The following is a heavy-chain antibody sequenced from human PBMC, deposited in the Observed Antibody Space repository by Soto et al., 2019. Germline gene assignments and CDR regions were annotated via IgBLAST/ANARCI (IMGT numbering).Heavy chain of an antibody. J-gene: IGHJ4*02. CDR3: VRGVWSGYSFFDY. D-gene: IGHD3-3*01. V-gene: IGHV1-69*13. CDR1: GGTFSGYS. Sequence: PSVKVSCKASGGTFSGYSISWVRQAPGQGLEWMGQIVPMFGATNYAQEFQDRVTITADESTSTVYMDLSSLKSEDTAIYFCVRGVWSGYSFFDYWGQGTLVTVSS. CDR2: IVPMFGAT.